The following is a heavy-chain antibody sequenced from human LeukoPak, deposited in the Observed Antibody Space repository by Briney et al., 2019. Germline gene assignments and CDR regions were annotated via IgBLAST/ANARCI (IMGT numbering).Heavy chain of an antibody. CDR1: GGSISSYY. J-gene: IGHJ6*03. D-gene: IGHD2-15*01. CDR3: ARESGYDYMDV. CDR2: IYYSGST. V-gene: IGHV4-59*01. Sequence: SETLSLTCTVSGGSISSYYWSWIRQPPGKGLEWIGYIYYSGSTNYNPSLKSRVTISVDTSKNQFSLKLSSVTAADTAVYYCARESGYDYMDVWGKGTTATVSS.